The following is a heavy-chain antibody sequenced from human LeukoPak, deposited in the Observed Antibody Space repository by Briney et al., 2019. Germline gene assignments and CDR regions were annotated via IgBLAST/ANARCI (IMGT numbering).Heavy chain of an antibody. J-gene: IGHJ4*02. Sequence: ATVKVSCKASGHTFTSYGISWVREAPARGREWMRGISVYNGNTNCGQKLQGRVTMTTETSKSTAYMELRSLRSDDTAVYYCARDNLVLWIQLYFDYWGQGTLVTVSS. CDR3: ARDNLVLWIQLYFDY. CDR2: ISVYNGNT. V-gene: IGHV1-18*01. CDR1: GHTFTSYG. D-gene: IGHD5-18*01.